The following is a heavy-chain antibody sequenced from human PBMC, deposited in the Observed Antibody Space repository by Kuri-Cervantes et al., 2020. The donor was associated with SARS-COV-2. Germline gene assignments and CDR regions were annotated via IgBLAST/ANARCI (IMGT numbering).Heavy chain of an antibody. CDR1: GYTLTELS. Sequence: ASVKVSCKVSGYTLTELSMHWVRQAPGKGLEWMGGFDPEDGETIHAQKFQGRVTMTEDTSTDTAYMELSSLRSEDTAAYYCARFGAGTGDYYYGMDVWGQGTTVTVSS. CDR3: ARFGAGTGDYYYGMDV. D-gene: IGHD6-13*01. CDR2: FDPEDGET. V-gene: IGHV1-24*01. J-gene: IGHJ6*02.